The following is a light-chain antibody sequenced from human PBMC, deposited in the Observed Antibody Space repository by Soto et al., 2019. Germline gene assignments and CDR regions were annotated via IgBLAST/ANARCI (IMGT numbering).Light chain of an antibody. CDR3: QQSYSTLR. J-gene: IGKJ5*01. Sequence: DIQMTQSPSSLSASVGDRVTITCRASQSISTYLNWYQQKPGKAPNLLIYTASSLQTGVPSRFSGSGSGTDFTLTISSLQPEDFATYYCQQSYSTLRFGQGTRLEI. V-gene: IGKV1-39*01. CDR2: TAS. CDR1: QSISTY.